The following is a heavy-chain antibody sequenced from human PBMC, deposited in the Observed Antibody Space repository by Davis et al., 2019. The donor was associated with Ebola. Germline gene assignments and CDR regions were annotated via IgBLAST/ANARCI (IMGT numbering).Heavy chain of an antibody. D-gene: IGHD2-15*01. CDR1: GYTFTSYA. CDR3: SRDHRGYCSGGSCYPDAEYFQY. Sequence: ASVKVSCKASGYTFTSYAMHWVRQAPGQRLEWMGWINAGNGNTKSSQKFQGRVTITRDTSASTVYMELSSLRSEDTAVYYCSRDHRGYCSGGSCYPDAEYFQYWGQGTLVTVSS. V-gene: IGHV1-3*01. CDR2: INAGNGNT. J-gene: IGHJ1*01.